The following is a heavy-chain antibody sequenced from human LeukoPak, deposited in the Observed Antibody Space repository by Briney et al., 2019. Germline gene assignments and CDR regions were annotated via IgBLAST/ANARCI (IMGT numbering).Heavy chain of an antibody. CDR3: GKSGDWGPLQDDGFDC. Sequence: PGESLKISCKVSGYSFTSYCIGWVRQMPGKGLEWMGIIYPGDSGPTYSPSFQGQVTISVDKSINTAYLQWSSLQASDTAMYYCGKSGDWGPLQDDGFDCWGQGTMVTVST. J-gene: IGHJ3*01. D-gene: IGHD2-21*01. V-gene: IGHV5-51*01. CDR2: IYPGDSGP. CDR1: GYSFTSYC.